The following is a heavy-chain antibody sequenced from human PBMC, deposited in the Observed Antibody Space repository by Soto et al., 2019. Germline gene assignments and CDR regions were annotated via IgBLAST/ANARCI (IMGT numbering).Heavy chain of an antibody. J-gene: IGHJ6*02. Sequence: ASVKVSCKASGYTFTSYGISWVRQAPGQGLEWMGWISAYNGNTNYAQKLQGRVTMTTDTSTSTAYMELRSLRSDDTAVYYCARGGDFWSGYYLIYGMDVWGQGTTVTVSS. CDR3: ARGGDFWSGYYLIYGMDV. V-gene: IGHV1-18*01. CDR1: GYTFTSYG. D-gene: IGHD3-3*01. CDR2: ISAYNGNT.